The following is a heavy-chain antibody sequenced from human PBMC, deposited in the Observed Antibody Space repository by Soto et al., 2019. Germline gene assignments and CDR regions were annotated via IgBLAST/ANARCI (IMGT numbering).Heavy chain of an antibody. V-gene: IGHV3-23*01. J-gene: IGHJ4*02. CDR2: LNSAGTT. Sequence: GGSLRLSCAASGFTFSNYAMSWVRQAPGKGLEWVSTLNSAGTTFYADSVKGRFTISRDNSKNTLYLQMNSLRAEDTAVYYCAKRVPYYFDYWGQGTLVTVS. CDR3: AKRVPYYFDY. D-gene: IGHD3-10*01. CDR1: GFTFSNYA.